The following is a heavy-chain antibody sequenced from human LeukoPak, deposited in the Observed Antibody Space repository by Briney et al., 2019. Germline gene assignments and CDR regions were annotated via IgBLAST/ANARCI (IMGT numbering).Heavy chain of an antibody. CDR1: GLTVSSSY. CDR3: ARVFSGPSGYYYYMDV. Sequence: GGSLRLSCAASGLTVSSSYMSWVRQAPGKGREWVSVIYSGGTTYYAESVKGRFTISRDNSKNTLYLQMNSLRAEDTAVYYCARVFSGPSGYYYYMDVWGKGTTVTVSS. D-gene: IGHD3-10*01. CDR2: IYSGGTT. V-gene: IGHV3-53*01. J-gene: IGHJ6*03.